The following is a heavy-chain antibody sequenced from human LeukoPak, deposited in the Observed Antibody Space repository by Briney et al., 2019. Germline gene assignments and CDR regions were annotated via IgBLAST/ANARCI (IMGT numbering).Heavy chain of an antibody. D-gene: IGHD3-16*01. CDR1: GDIFRTSG. J-gene: IGHJ4*02. CDR3: ASDMTLGGIIVKFYFDY. Sequence: SVKVSCKASGDIFRTSGINWVRQAPGQGLEWMGRILPMFGTTENAQKFQGRVAITADKSTTTAYMELSSLRFEDTAVYYCASDMTLGGIIVKFYFDYWGQGSLVTVSS. CDR2: ILPMFGTT. V-gene: IGHV1-69*06.